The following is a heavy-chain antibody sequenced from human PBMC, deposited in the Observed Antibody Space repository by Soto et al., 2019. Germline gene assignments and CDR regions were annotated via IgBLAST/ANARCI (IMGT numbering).Heavy chain of an antibody. V-gene: IGHV1-69*01. CDR1: GGTFSSYA. CDR2: IIPIFGTA. CDR3: ARGETYSSSAPRRGIAAGGGMEV. J-gene: IGHJ6*02. D-gene: IGHD6-6*01. Sequence: QVQLVQSGAEVKKPGSSVKVSCKASGGTFSSYAISWVRQAPGQGLEWMGGIIPIFGTANYAQKFQGRVTITADESTSNAYMELSSLRSEDTGVYYCARGETYSSSAPRRGIAAGGGMEVWGQGTTVSVSS.